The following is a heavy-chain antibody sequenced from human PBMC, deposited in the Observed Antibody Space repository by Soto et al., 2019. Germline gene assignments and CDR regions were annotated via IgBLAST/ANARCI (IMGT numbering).Heavy chain of an antibody. J-gene: IGHJ6*02. CDR2: ISYDGSNK. CDR1: GFTFSSYG. Sequence: GGSLRLSCAASGFTFSSYGMHWVRQAPGKGLEWVAVISYDGSNKYYADSVKGRFTISRDNSKNTLYLQMNSLRAEDTAVYYCAKDLAAGYSYEPDYYYYGMDVWGQGTTVTVSS. V-gene: IGHV3-30*18. CDR3: AKDLAAGYSYEPDYYYYGMDV. D-gene: IGHD5-18*01.